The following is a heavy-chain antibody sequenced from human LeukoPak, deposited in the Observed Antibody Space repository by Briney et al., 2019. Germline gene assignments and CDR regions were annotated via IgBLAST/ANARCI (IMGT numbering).Heavy chain of an antibody. CDR1: GYTFASYW. D-gene: IGHD3-16*01. Sequence: GESLKISCKGSGYTFASYWIGWVRQMPGKGLGWMGIIYPGDSDTTYSPSFQGQVTISADKSFSTAYLQWSSLKASDTAMYYCARDLGVGSSPYFWGQGTLVTVSS. J-gene: IGHJ4*02. V-gene: IGHV5-51*01. CDR3: ARDLGVGSSPYF. CDR2: IYPGDSDT.